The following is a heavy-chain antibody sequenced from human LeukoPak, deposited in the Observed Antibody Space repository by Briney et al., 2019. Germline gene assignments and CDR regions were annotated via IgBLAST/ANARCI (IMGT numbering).Heavy chain of an antibody. CDR3: AREKASAGPHFEH. J-gene: IGHJ5*02. D-gene: IGHD6-13*01. CDR2: NYNRGTT. V-gene: IGHV4-59*01. Sequence: PSETLSLTCSVSGGSISSYHWSWIRQPPGKGLEWIGYNYNRGTTNYNPSLKSRVTISVDRSKNHFSLSLTSVTAADTAVYYCAREKASAGPHFEHWGRGILVTVSS. CDR1: GGSISSYH.